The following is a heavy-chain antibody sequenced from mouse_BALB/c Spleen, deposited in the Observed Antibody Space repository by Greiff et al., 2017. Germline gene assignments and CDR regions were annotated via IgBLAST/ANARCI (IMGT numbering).Heavy chain of an antibody. CDR1: GFNIKDTY. CDR3: AFDYAFAY. D-gene: IGHD2-4*01. Sequence: EVQLVESGAELVKPGASVKLSCTASGFNIKDTYMHWVKQRPEQGLEWIGRIDPANGNTKYDPKFQGKATITADTSSNTAYLQLSSLTSEDTAVYYCAFDYAFAYWGQGTLVTVSA. J-gene: IGHJ3*01. CDR2: IDPANGNT. V-gene: IGHV14-3*02.